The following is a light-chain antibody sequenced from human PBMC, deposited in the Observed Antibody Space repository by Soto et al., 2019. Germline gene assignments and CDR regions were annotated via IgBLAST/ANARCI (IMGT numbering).Light chain of an antibody. J-gene: IGKJ3*01. CDR1: QSISTW. CDR2: DAI. V-gene: IGKV1-5*01. CDR3: QYHDDH. Sequence: DIQMTQSPSTLSASVGDRVTITCRASQSISTWLAWYQQKPGKAPKLLIHDAISLESGVPSSFSGSGSGTEFTLTISYLQPDDFATYYCQYHDDHFGPGTKVDIK.